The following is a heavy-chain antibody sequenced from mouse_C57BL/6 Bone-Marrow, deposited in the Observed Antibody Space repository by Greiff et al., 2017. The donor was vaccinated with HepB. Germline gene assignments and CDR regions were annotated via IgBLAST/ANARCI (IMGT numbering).Heavy chain of an antibody. Sequence: EVKVEESGGGLVQPGGSLKLSCAASGFTFSDYGMAWVRQAPRKGPEWVAFISNLAYSIYYADTVTGRFTIYRENAKNTLYLEMSSLRSEDTAMYYCARSTIVTPCAMDYWGQGTSVTVSS. V-gene: IGHV5-15*04. CDR3: ARSTIVTPCAMDY. CDR2: ISNLAYSI. CDR1: GFTFSDYG. D-gene: IGHD2-5*01. J-gene: IGHJ4*01.